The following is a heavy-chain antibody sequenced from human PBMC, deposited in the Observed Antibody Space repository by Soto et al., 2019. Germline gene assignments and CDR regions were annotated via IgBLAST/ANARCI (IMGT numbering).Heavy chain of an antibody. D-gene: IGHD3-10*01. CDR3: ITDFANYYGSGTYYNSGVFDY. CDR1: GFTFSNAW. CDR2: IKSRTASGTT. V-gene: IGHV3-15*07. J-gene: IGHJ4*02. Sequence: PGGSLRLSCAASGFTFSNAWMHWVRQAPGKGLEWVGRIKSRTASGTTDYAAPVKGRFTISRDDSQNTLYLQMNSLKTEDTAVYYCITDFANYYGSGTYYNSGVFDYWGQGTLVTVSS.